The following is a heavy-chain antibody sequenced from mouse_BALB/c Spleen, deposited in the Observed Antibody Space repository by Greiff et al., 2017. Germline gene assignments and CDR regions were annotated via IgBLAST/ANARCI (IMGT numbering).Heavy chain of an antibody. V-gene: IGHV3-8*02. J-gene: IGHJ1*01. CDR2: ISYSGST. CDR3: ARSDYYGSSFGWYFDV. Sequence: EVKLQESGPSLVKPSQTLSLTCSVTGDSITSGYWNWIRKFPGNKLEYMGYISYSGSTYYNPSLKSRISITRDTSKNQYYLQLNSVTTEDTATYYCARSDYYGSSFGWYFDVWGAGTTVTVSS. D-gene: IGHD1-1*01. CDR1: GDSITSGY.